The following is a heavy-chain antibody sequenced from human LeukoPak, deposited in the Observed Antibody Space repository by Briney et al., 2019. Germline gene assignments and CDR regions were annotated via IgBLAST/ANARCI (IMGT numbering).Heavy chain of an antibody. CDR1: GFTFSNAG. D-gene: IGHD3-10*02. Sequence: GGSLRLSCTASGFTFSNAGMNWVRQAPGEGLEWVGRIKTKGGGGTTDYAATAEGRFPIPSEDSKTSLFLQMASPKSDATAMYYSTTEFKELCSFFYFYYMDVWGTGTTVTISS. J-gene: IGHJ6*03. CDR3: TTEFKELCSFFYFYYMDV. V-gene: IGHV3-15*01. CDR2: IKTKGGGGTT.